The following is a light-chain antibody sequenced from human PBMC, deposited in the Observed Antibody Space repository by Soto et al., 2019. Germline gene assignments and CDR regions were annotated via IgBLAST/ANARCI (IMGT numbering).Light chain of an antibody. CDR3: QQYNNWLTWT. CDR2: GAS. J-gene: IGKJ1*01. V-gene: IGKV3-15*01. Sequence: ILYKYPGERATLSCRASQSVSSNLAWYQQKPGQAPRLLIYGASTRATGIPARFSGSGSGTEFTLTISSLQSEDFAVYYCQQYNNWLTWTFGQGTKVDIK. CDR1: QSVSSN.